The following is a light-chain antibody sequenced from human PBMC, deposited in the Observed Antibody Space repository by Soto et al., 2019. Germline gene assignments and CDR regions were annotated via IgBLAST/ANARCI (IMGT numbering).Light chain of an antibody. CDR1: SRDIGDYNY. J-gene: IGLJ1*01. Sequence: QSALTQPASVSGSPGQSITIPCTGTSRDIGDYNYVSWYQQHPGTAPKLLIYDDNKRPSGIPDRFSGSKSGTSATLGITGFQTGDEADYYCGSWDSSLSAYVFGTGTKLTVL. CDR3: GSWDSSLSAYV. CDR2: DDN. V-gene: IGLV1-51*01.